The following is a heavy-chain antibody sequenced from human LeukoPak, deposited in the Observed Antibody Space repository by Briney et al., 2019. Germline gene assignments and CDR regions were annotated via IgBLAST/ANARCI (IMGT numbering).Heavy chain of an antibody. D-gene: IGHD6-13*01. CDR1: GYTFTSYG. Sequence: ASVKVSCKASGYTFTSYGISWVRQAPGQGLEWMGWINPNSGGTNYAQKFQGRVTMTRDTSISTAYMELSRLRSDDTAVYYCARGIAAAYWFDPWGQGTLVTVSS. CDR3: ARGIAAAYWFDP. CDR2: INPNSGGT. J-gene: IGHJ5*02. V-gene: IGHV1-2*02.